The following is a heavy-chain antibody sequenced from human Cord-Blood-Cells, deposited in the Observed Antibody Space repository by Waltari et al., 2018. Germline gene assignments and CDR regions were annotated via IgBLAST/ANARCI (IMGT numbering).Heavy chain of an antibody. D-gene: IGHD5-12*01. V-gene: IGHV4-59*01. CDR2: IYYSGST. CDR1: GGSISSYS. Sequence: QVQLQESGPGLVKPSETLSLTCTVSGGSISSYSWSWIRQPPGKGLEWIGYIYYSGSTNYNPSLKSRVTISVDTSKNQFSLKLSSVTAVDTAVYYCAREDGYNFAFDIWGQGTMVTVSS. J-gene: IGHJ3*02. CDR3: AREDGYNFAFDI.